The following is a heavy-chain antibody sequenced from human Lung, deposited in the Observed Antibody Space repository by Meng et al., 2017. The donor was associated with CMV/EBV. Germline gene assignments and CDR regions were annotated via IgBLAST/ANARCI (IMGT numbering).Heavy chain of an antibody. CDR2: ISGSGGST. J-gene: IGHJ4*02. D-gene: IGHD2-2*01. V-gene: IGHV3-23*01. CDR1: GFTFSSYA. CDR3: AKIWYDIVVVPAAPAY. Sequence: GEXXKISCAASGFTFSSYAMSWVRQAPGKGLEWVSAISGSGGSTYYADSVKGRFTISRDNSKNTLYLQMNSLRAEDTAVYYCAKIWYDIVVVPAAPAYWGQGTLVTVSS.